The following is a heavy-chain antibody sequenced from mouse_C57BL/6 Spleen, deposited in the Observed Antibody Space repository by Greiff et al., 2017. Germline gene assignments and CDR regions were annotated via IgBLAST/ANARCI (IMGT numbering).Heavy chain of an antibody. CDR3: ASPDYYDSSYSFDY. Sequence: VQLMESGAELARPGASVKLSCKASGYTFTSYGLSWVKQRTGQGLEWIGEIYPRSGNTDYNEKFKGKATLTADKSSSTAYIELRSLTSEDSAVYICASPDYYDSSYSFDYWGQGTTLTVSA. D-gene: IGHD1-1*01. J-gene: IGHJ2*01. CDR1: GYTFTSYG. V-gene: IGHV1-81*01. CDR2: IYPRSGNT.